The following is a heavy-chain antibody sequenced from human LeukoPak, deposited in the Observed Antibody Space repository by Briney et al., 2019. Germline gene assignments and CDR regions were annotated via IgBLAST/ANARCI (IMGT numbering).Heavy chain of an antibody. CDR2: ISAYNGNT. CDR3: ARLLQGWELNYYYSYMDV. V-gene: IGHV1-18*01. Sequence: ASVKVSCKASGYTSTNLGISWVRQAPGQGLEWMGWISAYNGNTNYAQKLQGRVTMTTDTSTTTAYMELRSLRSDDTAVYYCARLLQGWELNYYYSYMDVWGKGTTVTISS. J-gene: IGHJ6*03. CDR1: GYTSTNLG. D-gene: IGHD4-23*01.